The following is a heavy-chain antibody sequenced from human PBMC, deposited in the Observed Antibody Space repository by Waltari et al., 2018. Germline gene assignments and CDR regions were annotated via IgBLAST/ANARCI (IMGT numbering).Heavy chain of an antibody. CDR3: AKDITIAVAGIDY. CDR1: GFTFDVYA. D-gene: IGHD6-19*01. J-gene: IGHJ4*02. Sequence: EVQLVESGGGLVRPGRSLRLSCAASGFTFDVYAIHWVRKAPGKGLEWVSGISWNSGSIGYADSVKGRFTISRDNAKNSLYLQMNSLRAEDTAVYYCAKDITIAVAGIDYWGQGTLVTVSS. V-gene: IGHV3-9*01. CDR2: ISWNSGSI.